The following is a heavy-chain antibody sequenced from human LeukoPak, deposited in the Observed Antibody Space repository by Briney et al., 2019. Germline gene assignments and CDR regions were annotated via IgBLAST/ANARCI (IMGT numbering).Heavy chain of an antibody. CDR3: AKGPAAMFYYGMDV. CDR2: ISWNSGTI. D-gene: IGHD2-2*01. V-gene: IGHV3-9*01. Sequence: PGRSLRHSCAASGFTFDDYAMHWVRHAPGKGLEWVSGISWNSGTIGYADSVKGRFTISRDNAKNSLYLQMNSLRAEDTALYYCAKGPAAMFYYGMDVWGQGTTVTVSS. J-gene: IGHJ6*02. CDR1: GFTFDDYA.